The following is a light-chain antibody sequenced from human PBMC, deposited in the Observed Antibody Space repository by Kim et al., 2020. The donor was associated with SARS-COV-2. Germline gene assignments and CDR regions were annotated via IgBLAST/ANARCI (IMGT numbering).Light chain of an antibody. CDR1: QDIRND. J-gene: IGKJ5*01. V-gene: IGKV1-17*01. CDR2: GAS. CDR3: LQHSTYPIT. Sequence: AAVGDRDTITCRASQDIRNDLGWYQQKPGRAPKRLIYGASSLQSGVPSRFSGSGSGTEFTLTVSSVQPEDFATYYCLQHSTYPITFGQGTRVEIK.